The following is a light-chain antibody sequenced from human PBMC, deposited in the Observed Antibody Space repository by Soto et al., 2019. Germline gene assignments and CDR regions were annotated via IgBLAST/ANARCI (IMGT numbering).Light chain of an antibody. CDR2: AAS. J-gene: IGKJ4*01. CDR3: LQHNSYPPT. V-gene: IGKV1-17*01. Sequence: DIQMTQSPSSLSASVGDRVTITCRASQSISTYLAWFQQKPGTVPRRLIYAASNLESGVPSRFSGSGSGTEFTLTISSLQPEDFATYYCLQHNSYPPTFGGGTKVDIK. CDR1: QSISTY.